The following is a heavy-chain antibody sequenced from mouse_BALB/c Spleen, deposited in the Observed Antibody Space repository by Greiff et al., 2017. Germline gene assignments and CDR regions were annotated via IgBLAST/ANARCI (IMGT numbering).Heavy chain of an antibody. V-gene: IGHV5-17*02. J-gene: IGHJ4*01. CDR1: GFTFSSFG. CDR3: ARSYYRYHDAMDY. D-gene: IGHD2-14*01. CDR2: ISSGSSTI. Sequence: EVKLVESGGGLVQPGGSRKLSCAASGFTFSSFGMHWVRQAPEKGLEWVAYISSGSSTIYYADTVKGRFTISRDNPKNTLFLQMTSLRSEDTAMYYCARSYYRYHDAMDYWGQGTAGTVAS.